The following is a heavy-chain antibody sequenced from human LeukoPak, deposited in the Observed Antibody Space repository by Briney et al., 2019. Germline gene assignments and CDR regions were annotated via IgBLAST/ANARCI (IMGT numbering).Heavy chain of an antibody. CDR2: ISSSSSTI. Sequence: VQPGGSLRLSCAASGFTFSSYSMNWVRQAPGKGLEWVSYISSSSSTIYYADSVKGRFTISRDNDKNSLYLQMNSLRAEDTAVYYCASGQGDYSDAFDIWGQGTMVTVSS. D-gene: IGHD2-15*01. V-gene: IGHV3-48*01. CDR3: ASGQGDYSDAFDI. J-gene: IGHJ3*02. CDR1: GFTFSSYS.